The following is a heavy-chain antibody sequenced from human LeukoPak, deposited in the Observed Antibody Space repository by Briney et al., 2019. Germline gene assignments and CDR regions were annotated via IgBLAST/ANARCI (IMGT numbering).Heavy chain of an antibody. CDR3: ASYTRASDWFDP. CDR2: TYYRSKWYN. V-gene: IGHV6-1*01. CDR1: GDSVFSNSAA. D-gene: IGHD6-6*01. Sequence: SQKLSLNCAMSGDSVFSNSAAWNWIRQSPSRGLEWLGRTYYRSKWYNNYAVSVKSRITINPDTSKNQFSLQLNSVTPEDTAVYYCASYTRASDWFDPWGRGTLVTVSS. J-gene: IGHJ5*02.